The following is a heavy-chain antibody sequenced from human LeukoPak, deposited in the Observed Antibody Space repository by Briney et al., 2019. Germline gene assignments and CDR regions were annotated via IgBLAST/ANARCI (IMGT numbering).Heavy chain of an antibody. J-gene: IGHJ4*02. Sequence: GESLRLSCAASGFTVSSNYMSWVRQAPGKGLEWVSVIYSGGSTYYAESVKGRFTISRDNSKNTLFLQMNGLRAEDTAVYYCARGSSGTYDMGYWGQGTLVTVSS. CDR2: IYSGGST. D-gene: IGHD1-26*01. CDR1: GFTVSSNY. V-gene: IGHV3-66*01. CDR3: ARGSSGTYDMGY.